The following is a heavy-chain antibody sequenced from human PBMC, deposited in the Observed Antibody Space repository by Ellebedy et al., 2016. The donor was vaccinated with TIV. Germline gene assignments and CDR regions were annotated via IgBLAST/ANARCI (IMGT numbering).Heavy chain of an antibody. CDR3: ARGGIVGSFDY. CDR2: ISPYNGDT. D-gene: IGHD1-26*01. V-gene: IGHV1-18*01. CDR1: GYMFSTYV. J-gene: IGHJ4*02. Sequence: ASVKVSCKATGYMFSTYVIGWVRQAPGQGLEWMGWISPYNGDTNYAQKFQGRVTMTTDTSTTTAYMELRSLRSDDTAVYFCARGGIVGSFDYWGQGTLVTVSS.